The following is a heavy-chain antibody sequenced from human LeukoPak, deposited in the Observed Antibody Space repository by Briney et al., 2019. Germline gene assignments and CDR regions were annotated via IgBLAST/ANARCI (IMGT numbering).Heavy chain of an antibody. CDR1: GFTFSNAW. J-gene: IGHJ4*02. V-gene: IGHV3-15*01. CDR3: TTTYASSGYPYYFDY. D-gene: IGHD3-22*01. CDR2: IKSKTDGGTT. Sequence: SGGSLRLSCATSGFTFSNAWMSWVRQAPGKGLEWVGRIKSKTDGGTTDYAAPVKGRFTISRDDSKNTLYLQMNSLKTEDTAVYYCTTTYASSGYPYYFDYWGQGTLVTVSS.